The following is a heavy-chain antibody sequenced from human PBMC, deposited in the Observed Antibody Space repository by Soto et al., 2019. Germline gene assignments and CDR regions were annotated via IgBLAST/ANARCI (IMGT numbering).Heavy chain of an antibody. CDR3: ARGSFSSRSSWFDP. D-gene: IGHD6-6*01. CDR1: GGSISSDANF. CDR2: ISYTGRT. J-gene: IGHJ5*02. Sequence: KASETLSLTCTVSGGSISSDANFWSWIRQLPGRGLEWIGYISYTGRTYYTPSLNSRLTISLDTSKNLFSLRLSAVTAADTAVYFCARGSFSSRSSWFDPWGQGTLVPVYS. V-gene: IGHV4-31*03.